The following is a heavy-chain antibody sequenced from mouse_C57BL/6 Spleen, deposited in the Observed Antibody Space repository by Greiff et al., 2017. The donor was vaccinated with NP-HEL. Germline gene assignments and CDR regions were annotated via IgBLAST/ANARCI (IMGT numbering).Heavy chain of an antibody. D-gene: IGHD2-4*01. J-gene: IGHJ4*01. V-gene: IGHV3-6*01. Sequence: DVKLVESGPGLVKPSQSLSLTCSVTGYSITSGYYWNWIRQFPGNKLEWMGNISYDGSNNYNPSLKNRISITRDTSKNQFFLKLNSVTTEDTATYYCARRVYYDYDDGDYYAMDYWGQGTSVTVSS. CDR3: ARRVYYDYDDGDYYAMDY. CDR2: ISYDGSN. CDR1: GYSITSGYY.